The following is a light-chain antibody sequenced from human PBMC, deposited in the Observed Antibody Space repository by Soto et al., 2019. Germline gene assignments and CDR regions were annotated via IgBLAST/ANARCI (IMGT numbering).Light chain of an antibody. V-gene: IGKV3-15*01. CDR2: GAS. J-gene: IGKJ1*01. CDR1: EGVGSS. Sequence: EIVLTQSPATLSVSPGERVTLSCRASEGVGSSLAWYQQKHGQAPRVIIYGASTTAPGIPARFSGSGSGTQFTITISSLQPEDSAVYHCQQYKDWPRTFGQGTKVDIK. CDR3: QQYKDWPRT.